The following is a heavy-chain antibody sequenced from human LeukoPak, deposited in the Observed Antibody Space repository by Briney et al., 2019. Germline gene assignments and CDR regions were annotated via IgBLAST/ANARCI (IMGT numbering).Heavy chain of an antibody. CDR3: AKLGYCSGGSCYSNWFDP. D-gene: IGHD2-15*01. Sequence: GGSLRLSCAASGFTFSSYTMNWVRQATGKGLEWVSSISPTGESTWSADSVKGRFTISRDNAKNSVYLQMNSLRAEDTAVYYCAKLGYCSGGSCYSNWFDPWGQGTLVTVSS. CDR1: GFTFSSYT. CDR2: ISPTGEST. J-gene: IGHJ5*02. V-gene: IGHV3-21*04.